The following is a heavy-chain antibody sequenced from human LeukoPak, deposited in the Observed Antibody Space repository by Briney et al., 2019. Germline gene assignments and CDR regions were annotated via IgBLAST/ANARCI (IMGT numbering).Heavy chain of an antibody. V-gene: IGHV3-74*01. CDR1: AFIFSGHW. CDR2: INSDGSST. D-gene: IGHD2-21*02. Sequence: QTGGSLRLSCEGSAFIFSGHWMNWVRQTPGKGLVWVSRINSDGSSTSYADSVKGRFTISRDNAKNTLYLQMNSLRAEDTAVYYCARDLTVTADYWGQGTLVTVSS. CDR3: ARDLTVTADY. J-gene: IGHJ4*02.